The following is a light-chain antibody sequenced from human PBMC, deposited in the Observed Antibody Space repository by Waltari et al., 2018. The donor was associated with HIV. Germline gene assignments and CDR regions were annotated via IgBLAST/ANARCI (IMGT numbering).Light chain of an antibody. CDR2: SNE. J-gene: IGLJ3*02. Sequence: SVLTQPPSASGTPGQRVTISCSGSNSNIGHNTGNWYRQLPGTTPQLPIHSNEQRPSGVPDRFSGSKSGTSASLAISGLQSEDEADYYCAAWDDTLNGWVFGGGTKLTVL. CDR1: NSNIGHNT. CDR3: AAWDDTLNGWV. V-gene: IGLV1-44*01.